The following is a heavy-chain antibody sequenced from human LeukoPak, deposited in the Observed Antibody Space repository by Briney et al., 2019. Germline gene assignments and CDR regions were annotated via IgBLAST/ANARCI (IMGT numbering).Heavy chain of an antibody. CDR3: AREGGYCSSTSCFT. CDR2: IYYSGST. D-gene: IGHD2-2*01. CDR1: GGSISSGGYY. V-gene: IGHV4-31*03. J-gene: IGHJ5*02. Sequence: SQTLSLTCTVSGGSISSGGYYWRWLRQHPGKGLEWIGYIYYSGSTYYNPSLKSRVTISVDTSKKQFSLKLSSVTAADTAVYYCAREGGYCSSTSCFTWGQGTLVTVSS.